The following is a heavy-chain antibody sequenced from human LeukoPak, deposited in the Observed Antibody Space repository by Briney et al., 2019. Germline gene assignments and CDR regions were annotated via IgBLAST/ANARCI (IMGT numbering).Heavy chain of an antibody. CDR1: GFTFSSYT. V-gene: IGHV3-23*01. CDR2: ISPRGDIT. CDR3: AKDDDWGRFNH. J-gene: IGHJ1*01. Sequence: GGSLRLSCAASGFTFSSYTMNWVRQAPGKGLEWVSGISPRGDITYYKDSVRGRFTISRDNFKNTVPLQLNSLRAEDTAMYYCAKDDDWGRFNHWGQGTLVTVSS. D-gene: IGHD3-16*01.